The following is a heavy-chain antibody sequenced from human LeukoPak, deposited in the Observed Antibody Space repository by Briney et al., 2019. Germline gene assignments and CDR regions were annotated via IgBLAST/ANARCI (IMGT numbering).Heavy chain of an antibody. V-gene: IGHV4-34*01. CDR3: ARDRITIFGVVTWFDP. D-gene: IGHD3-3*01. Sequence: PSETLSLTCAVYGGSFSGYYWSWIRQPPGKGLEWIGEINHSGSTNYNPSLKSRVTISVDTSKNQFSLKLSPVTAADTAVYYCARDRITIFGVVTWFDPWGQGTLVTVSS. CDR1: GGSFSGYY. CDR2: INHSGST. J-gene: IGHJ5*02.